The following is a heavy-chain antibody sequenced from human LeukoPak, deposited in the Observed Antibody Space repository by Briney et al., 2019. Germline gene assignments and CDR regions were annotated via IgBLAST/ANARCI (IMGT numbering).Heavy chain of an antibody. V-gene: IGHV3-7*01. CDR2: IKQDGSEK. J-gene: IGHJ4*02. CDR3: ARSGGGSYYPTHFDY. D-gene: IGHD1-26*01. Sequence: GGSLRLSCAASGLTFSSYWMSWVRQAPGKGLERVANIKQDGSEKYYVDSVKGRFTISRDNAKNSLYLQMNSLRAEDTAVYYCARSGGGSYYPTHFDYWGQGTLVTVSS. CDR1: GLTFSSYW.